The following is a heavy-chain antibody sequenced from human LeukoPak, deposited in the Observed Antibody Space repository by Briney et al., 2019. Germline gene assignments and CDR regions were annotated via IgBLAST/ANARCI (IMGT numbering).Heavy chain of an antibody. J-gene: IGHJ4*02. Sequence: PGGSLRLSCAASGFTFSTYAMHWVRQAPGKGLEWVAVISYDGSSKYYADSVKGRFTISRDNSKNTLYLQMNSLRAEDTAVYYCAKEASYGDYAGYWGQGTLVTVSS. CDR2: ISYDGSSK. D-gene: IGHD4-17*01. CDR3: AKEASYGDYAGY. V-gene: IGHV3-30*04. CDR1: GFTFSTYA.